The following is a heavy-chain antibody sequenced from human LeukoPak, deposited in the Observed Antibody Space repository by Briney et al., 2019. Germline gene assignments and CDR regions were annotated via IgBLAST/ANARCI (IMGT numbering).Heavy chain of an antibody. CDR1: GYSFTSYW. CDR3: ARHRGYSYGYYYMDV. V-gene: IGHV5-51*01. Sequence: PGESLKISCKGSGYSFTSYWIGWVRQMPGKGLEWMGIIYPGDSDTRYSPSFQGQATISADKPISTAYLQWSSLKASDTAMYYCARHRGYSYGYYYMDVWGKGTTVTVSS. J-gene: IGHJ6*03. CDR2: IYPGDSDT. D-gene: IGHD5-18*01.